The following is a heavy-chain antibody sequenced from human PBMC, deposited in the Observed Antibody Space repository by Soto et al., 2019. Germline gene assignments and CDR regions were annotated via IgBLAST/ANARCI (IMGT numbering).Heavy chain of an antibody. CDR2: IWYDGSNK. CDR1: GFTFSSYG. CDR3: AASSITAPSSWRNWFDP. J-gene: IGHJ5*02. Sequence: PEGSLRLSCAASGFTFSSYGMHWVRQAPGKGLEWVAVIWYDGSNKYYADSVKGRFTISRDNSKNTLYLQMNSLRAEDTAVYYCAASSITAPSSWRNWFDPWGQGTLVTVSS. V-gene: IGHV3-33*01. D-gene: IGHD6-13*01.